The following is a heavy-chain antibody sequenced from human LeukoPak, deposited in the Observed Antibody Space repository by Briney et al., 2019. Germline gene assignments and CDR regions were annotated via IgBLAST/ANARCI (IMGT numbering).Heavy chain of an antibody. V-gene: IGHV3-48*02. Sequence: GRSLRLSYAASGFTFSTYSFNWVRQAPGNGLEWVAFINDKNTTYYADSVKGRFTISRDNSKNSLYLQMNSLRDEDTAVYYCARAWWAVAYFDYWGQGTLVTVSS. CDR3: ARAWWAVAYFDY. CDR1: GFTFSTYS. J-gene: IGHJ4*02. D-gene: IGHD2-15*01. CDR2: INDKNTT.